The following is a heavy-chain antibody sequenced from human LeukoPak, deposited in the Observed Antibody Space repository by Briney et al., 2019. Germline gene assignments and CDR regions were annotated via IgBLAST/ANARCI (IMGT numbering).Heavy chain of an antibody. Sequence: TLSLTCTVSGGSISSGGYYWSWIRQPPGKGLEWIGYIYHSGSTYYNPSLKSRVTISVDRSKNQFSLKLSSVTAADTAVYYCARDRAKESAVWSSTSSYYMDVWGKGTTVTVSS. D-gene: IGHD2-2*01. V-gene: IGHV4-30-2*01. CDR2: IYHSGST. CDR1: GGSISSGGYY. CDR3: ARDRAKESAVWSSTSSYYMDV. J-gene: IGHJ6*03.